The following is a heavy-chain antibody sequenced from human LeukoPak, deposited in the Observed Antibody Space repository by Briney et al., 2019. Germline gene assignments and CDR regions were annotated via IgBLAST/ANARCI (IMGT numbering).Heavy chain of an antibody. Sequence: GGSLRLSCAASGFTFSDYYMSWISQAPGKGLEWVSYISSSGSTIYYADSMKGRFTISRDNAKNSLYLQMNSLRPEDTAVYYCARDPIQLWSFDYWGQGTLVTVSS. CDR2: ISSSGSTI. J-gene: IGHJ4*02. CDR1: GFTFSDYY. CDR3: ARDPIQLWSFDY. V-gene: IGHV3-11*01. D-gene: IGHD5-18*01.